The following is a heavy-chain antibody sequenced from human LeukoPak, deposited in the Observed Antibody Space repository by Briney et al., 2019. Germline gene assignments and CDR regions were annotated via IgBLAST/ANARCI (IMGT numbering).Heavy chain of an antibody. V-gene: IGHV4-59*01. J-gene: IGHJ6*02. CDR1: GGSINNYY. CDR3: ASSSRPYGMDV. Sequence: SETLSLTCTVSGGSINNYYWSWIRQPPGKGLEWIGYIYYSGSTNYNPSLKSRVTISVDTSKNQFSLKLSSVTAADTAVYYCASSSRPYGMDVWGQGTTVTVSS. CDR2: IYYSGST.